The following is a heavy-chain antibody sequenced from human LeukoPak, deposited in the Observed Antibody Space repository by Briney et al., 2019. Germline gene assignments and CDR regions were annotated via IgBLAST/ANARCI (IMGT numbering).Heavy chain of an antibody. D-gene: IGHD2-15*01. J-gene: IGHJ6*03. Sequence: SETLSLTCTVSGGSISRSSYYWGWIRQPPGKGLEWIGSIYYSGSTNYNPSLKSRVTISVDTSKNQFSLKLSSVTAADTAVYYCARSVEGYCRGGSCYYYSYYMDVWGKGTTVTVSS. CDR2: IYYSGST. CDR1: GGSISRSSYY. CDR3: ARSVEGYCRGGSCYYYSYYMDV. V-gene: IGHV4-39*07.